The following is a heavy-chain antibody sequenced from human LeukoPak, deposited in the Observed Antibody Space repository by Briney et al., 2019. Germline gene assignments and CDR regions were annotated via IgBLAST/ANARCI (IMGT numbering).Heavy chain of an antibody. V-gene: IGHV3-48*03. J-gene: IGHJ6*02. Sequence: GGSLRLSCAASGFTFSSYEMNWVRQAPGRGLEWVSYISSSGSTIYYADSVKGRFTISRDNAKNSLYLQMNSLRAEDTAVYYCARFSPSSNPYGMDVWGQGTTVTVSS. CDR1: GFTFSSYE. CDR3: ARFSPSSNPYGMDV. D-gene: IGHD3-10*01. CDR2: ISSSGSTI.